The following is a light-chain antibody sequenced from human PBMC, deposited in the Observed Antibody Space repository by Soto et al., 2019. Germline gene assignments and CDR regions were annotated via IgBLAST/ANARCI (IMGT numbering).Light chain of an antibody. CDR1: QSVSSSY. CDR2: GAS. CDR3: QQYGSSPPWT. J-gene: IGKJ1*01. V-gene: IGKV3-20*01. Sequence: IVLTQSPGTLSLSPGERATLSCRASQSVSSSYLAWYQQKPGQAPRLLIYGASSRATGIPDRFSCSGSETDFTLTISRLEPEDFAVYYCQQYGSSPPWTFGQGPKVEI.